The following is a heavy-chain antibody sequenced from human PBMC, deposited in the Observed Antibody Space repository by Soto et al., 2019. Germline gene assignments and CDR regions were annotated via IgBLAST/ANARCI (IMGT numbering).Heavy chain of an antibody. CDR2: ISSSGSTI. CDR1: GFTFSSYE. CDR3: AKMEGPTAYYYAMDV. Sequence: GGSLRLSCAASGFTFSSYEMNWVRQAPGKGLEWVSYISSSGSTIYYADSVKGRFTISRDNAKNSLYLQMNSLRVEDTAVYFCAKMEGPTAYYYAMDVWGQGTTVTVSS. D-gene: IGHD1-1*01. V-gene: IGHV3-48*03. J-gene: IGHJ6*02.